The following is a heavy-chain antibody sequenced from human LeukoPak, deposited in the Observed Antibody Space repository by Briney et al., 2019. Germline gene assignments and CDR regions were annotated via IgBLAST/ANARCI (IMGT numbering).Heavy chain of an antibody. D-gene: IGHD3-10*01. CDR1: GFTFSSYA. CDR2: ISYDGSNK. CDR3: ARDPLTYYYGSGSQSFDY. J-gene: IGHJ4*02. V-gene: IGHV3-30*04. Sequence: GRSLRLSCAASGFTFSSYAMHWVRQAPGKGLEWVAVISYDGSNKYYADSVKGRFTISRDNSKHTLYLQMNSLRAEDTAVYYCARDPLTYYYGSGSQSFDYWGQGTLVTVSS.